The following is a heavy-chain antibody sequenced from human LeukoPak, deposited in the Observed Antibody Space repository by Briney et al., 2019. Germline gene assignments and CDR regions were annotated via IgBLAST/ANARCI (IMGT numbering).Heavy chain of an antibody. CDR1: GGSISSYY. CDR3: ARDREKRAFDI. CDR2: IYYSGST. V-gene: IGHV4-59*12. Sequence: PSETLSLTCTVSGGSISSYYWSWIRQPPGKGLEWIGYIYYSGSTNYNPSLKSRVTMSVDTSKNQFSLKLSSVTAADTAVYYCARDREKRAFDIWGQGTMVTVSS. J-gene: IGHJ3*02.